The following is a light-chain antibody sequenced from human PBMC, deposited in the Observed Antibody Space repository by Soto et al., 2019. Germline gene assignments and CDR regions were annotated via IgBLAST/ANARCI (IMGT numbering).Light chain of an antibody. CDR1: RDVGSD. CDR2: AAS. V-gene: IGKV1-39*01. J-gene: IGKJ1*01. Sequence: QMTQSPCSLSASVGEKIIITCRASRDVGSDVSWYQQKPGQAPKLLIYAASNLYTGVPSRFSGSGSGTDFTLTISSLQPEDFATYYCQQGYSTPWTFGQGTKVDNK. CDR3: QQGYSTPWT.